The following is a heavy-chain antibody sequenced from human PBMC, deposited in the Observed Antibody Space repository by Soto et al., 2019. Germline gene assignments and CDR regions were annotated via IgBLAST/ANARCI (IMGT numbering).Heavy chain of an antibody. V-gene: IGHV3-23*01. CDR1: GVAFNSYA. J-gene: IGHJ5*02. Sequence: HGGSLRLCSVASGVAFNSYAMTWVRQAPGKGLEWVSTITNSGGSTYYADSVKGRFTISRDNSKNTLYMQMTTLTAEDTAIYYCTKEHDYGYYGWFDPWGQGTLVTVSS. D-gene: IGHD4-17*01. CDR2: ITNSGGST. CDR3: TKEHDYGYYGWFDP.